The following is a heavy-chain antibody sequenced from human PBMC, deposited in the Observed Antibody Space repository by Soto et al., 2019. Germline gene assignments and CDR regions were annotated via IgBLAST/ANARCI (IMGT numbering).Heavy chain of an antibody. CDR2: INHSGST. J-gene: IGHJ6*02. CDR3: ARGGVVVVPAAVTVFYYYYGMDV. CDR1: GGSFGGYY. V-gene: IGHV4-34*01. Sequence: LSLTCAVYGGSFGGYYWSWIRQPPGKGLDWIGEINHSGSTNYNPSLKSRVTISVDTYKNQFSLKLSSVTAADTAVYYCARGGVVVVPAAVTVFYYYYGMDVSGQRTTVTVCS. D-gene: IGHD2-2*01.